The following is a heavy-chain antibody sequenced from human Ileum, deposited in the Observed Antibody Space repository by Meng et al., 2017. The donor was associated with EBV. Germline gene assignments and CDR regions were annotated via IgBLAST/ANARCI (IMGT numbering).Heavy chain of an antibody. CDR2: ISYDENIK. J-gene: IGHJ4*02. Sequence: VQLVGSGWGLVRTGRSLRVSCEATGFSFDTFDMHCARQAPGKGLEWVAVISYDENIKFYADSVKGRFTISRDNSKNTLYLQLNSLRPDDTAFYYCTNLSFWGQGTLVTVSS. D-gene: IGHD2/OR15-2a*01. V-gene: IGHV3-30*18. CDR3: TNLSF. CDR1: GFSFDTFD.